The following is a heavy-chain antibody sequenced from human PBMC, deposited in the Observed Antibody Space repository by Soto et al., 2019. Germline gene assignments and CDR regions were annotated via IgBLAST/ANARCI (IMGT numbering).Heavy chain of an antibody. CDR3: AIDTGSGSYYTPWYFDL. D-gene: IGHD3-10*01. CDR1: GGSISSGCYY. Sequence: TLSLTCTVSGGSISSGCYYWSWIRQHPGKGLEWIGYIYYSGSTYYNPSLKSRVTISVDTSKNQFSLKLSSVTAADTAVYYCAIDTGSGSYYTPWYFDLWGRGTRV. J-gene: IGHJ2*01. CDR2: IYYSGST. V-gene: IGHV4-31*03.